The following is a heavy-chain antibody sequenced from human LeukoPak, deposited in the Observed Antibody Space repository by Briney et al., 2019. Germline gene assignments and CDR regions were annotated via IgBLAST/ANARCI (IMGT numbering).Heavy chain of an antibody. J-gene: IGHJ6*02. Sequence: GGSLRLSCAASGFTFSSYEMNWVRQTPGKGLEWVSYISSSGSTIYYADSVKGRFTISRDNAKNSLYLQMNSLRAEDTAVYYCARDRVRYYYYYGMDVWGQGTTVTVSS. V-gene: IGHV3-48*03. CDR3: ARDRVRYYYYYGMDV. CDR1: GFTFSSYE. D-gene: IGHD1-1*01. CDR2: ISSSGSTI.